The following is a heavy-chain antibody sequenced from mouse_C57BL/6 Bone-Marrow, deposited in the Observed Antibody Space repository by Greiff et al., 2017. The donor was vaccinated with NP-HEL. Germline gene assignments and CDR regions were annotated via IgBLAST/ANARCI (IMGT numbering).Heavy chain of an antibody. D-gene: IGHD2-4*01. CDR2: IRSKSSNYAT. CDR1: GFTFNTYA. Sequence: EVQLQQSGGGLVQPKGSLKLSCAASGFTFNTYAMHWVRQAPGKGLEWVARIRSKSSNYATYYADSVKDRFTVSRDDSQSMLYLQMNNLKTEDTAMYYCMRDPSYYDYSYYFDYWGQGTTLTVSS. V-gene: IGHV10-3*01. J-gene: IGHJ2*01. CDR3: MRDPSYYDYSYYFDY.